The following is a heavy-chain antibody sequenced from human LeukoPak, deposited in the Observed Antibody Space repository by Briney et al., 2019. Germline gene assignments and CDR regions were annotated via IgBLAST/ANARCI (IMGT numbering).Heavy chain of an antibody. CDR2: IKQDGSEK. D-gene: IGHD6-19*01. CDR1: GFTFSSYW. CDR3: AKDGLRTVAIDY. J-gene: IGHJ4*02. Sequence: GGSLRLSCAASGFTFSSYWMSWVRQAPGKGLEWVANIKQDGSEKYYVDSVKGRFTISRDNSKNTLYLQMNSLRAEDTAMYYCAKDGLRTVAIDYWGQGTLVTVSS. V-gene: IGHV3-7*01.